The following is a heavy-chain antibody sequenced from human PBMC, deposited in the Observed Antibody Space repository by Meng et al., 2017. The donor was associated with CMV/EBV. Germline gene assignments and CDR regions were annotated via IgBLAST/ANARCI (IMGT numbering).Heavy chain of an antibody. CDR1: GYSFSSYD. CDR2: INPNSGNT. J-gene: IGHJ4*02. Sequence: ASVKVSCKASGYSFSSYDINWVRQAAGQGLEWMGYINPNSGNTGYAQKFQGRVSIIRDTSISTACMELSPLRSDDTAIYYCATTGTRRYFQHWGQGTVVTVSS. CDR3: ATTGTRRYFQH. D-gene: IGHD3-9*01. V-gene: IGHV1-8*03.